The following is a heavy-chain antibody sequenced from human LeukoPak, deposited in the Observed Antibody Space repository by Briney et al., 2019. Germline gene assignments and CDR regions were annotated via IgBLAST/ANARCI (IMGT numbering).Heavy chain of an antibody. V-gene: IGHV1-69*13. Sequence: SVKVSCKASGGTFSSYAISWVRQAPGQGLEWMGGIIPIFGTANYAQKFQGRVTITADESTSTAYMGLSSLRSEDTAVYYCARGSRQQLSWFDPWGQGTLVTVSS. CDR3: ARGSRQQLSWFDP. CDR2: IIPIFGTA. D-gene: IGHD6-13*01. J-gene: IGHJ5*02. CDR1: GGTFSSYA.